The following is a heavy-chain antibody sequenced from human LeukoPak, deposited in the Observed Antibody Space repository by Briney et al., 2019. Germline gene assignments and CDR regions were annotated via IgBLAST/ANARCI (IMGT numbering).Heavy chain of an antibody. Sequence: SVKVSCKASGGTFSSYAISWVRQAPGQGLEWMEGIIPIFGTANYAQKFQGRVTITADESTSTAYMELSSLRSEDTAVYYCARDRSYDFWSGPTLADYYYYYMDVWGKGTTVTVSS. D-gene: IGHD3-3*01. CDR2: IIPIFGTA. J-gene: IGHJ6*03. V-gene: IGHV1-69*13. CDR1: GGTFSSYA. CDR3: ARDRSYDFWSGPTLADYYYYYMDV.